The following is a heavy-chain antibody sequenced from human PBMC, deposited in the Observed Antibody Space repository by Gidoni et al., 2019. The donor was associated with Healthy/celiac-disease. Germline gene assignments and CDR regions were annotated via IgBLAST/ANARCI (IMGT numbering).Heavy chain of an antibody. CDR1: GGSISSYY. Sequence: QVQLQESGPGLVKPSETLSLTCTVSGGSISSYYWSWIRQPPGKGLEWIGYIYYSGSTNYNPSLKSRVTISVDTSKNQFSLKLSSVTAADTAVYYCARARTIFGVGTGYYYGMDVWGQGTTVTVSS. V-gene: IGHV4-59*01. CDR3: ARARTIFGVGTGYYYGMDV. D-gene: IGHD3-3*01. J-gene: IGHJ6*02. CDR2: IYYSGST.